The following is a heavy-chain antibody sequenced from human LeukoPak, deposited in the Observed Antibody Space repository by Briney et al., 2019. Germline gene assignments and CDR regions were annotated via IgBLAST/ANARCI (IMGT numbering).Heavy chain of an antibody. Sequence: ASVKVSCKASGYTFTSYGISWVRQAPGQGLEWMGWISAYNGNTNYAQKLQGRVTMTTDTSTSTAYMELRSLRSDDTAVYYCARDIVRCFDWLYYYYYGMDVWGQGTTVTVSS. CDR2: ISAYNGNT. D-gene: IGHD3-9*01. CDR1: GYTFTSYG. J-gene: IGHJ6*02. V-gene: IGHV1-18*01. CDR3: ARDIVRCFDWLYYYYYGMDV.